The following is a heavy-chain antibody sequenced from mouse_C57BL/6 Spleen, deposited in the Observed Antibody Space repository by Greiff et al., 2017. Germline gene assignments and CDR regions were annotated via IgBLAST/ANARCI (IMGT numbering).Heavy chain of an antibody. CDR3: VRDELGRAAYYAMDY. Sequence: EVQRVESGGGLVQPKGSLKLSCAASGFTFNTYAMHWVRQAPGKGLEWVARIRSKSSNYATYYADSVKDRFTISRDDSQSMLYLQMNNLKTEDTAMYYCVRDELGRAAYYAMDYWGQGTSVTVSS. J-gene: IGHJ4*01. D-gene: IGHD4-1*01. CDR2: IRSKSSNYAT. V-gene: IGHV10-3*01. CDR1: GFTFNTYA.